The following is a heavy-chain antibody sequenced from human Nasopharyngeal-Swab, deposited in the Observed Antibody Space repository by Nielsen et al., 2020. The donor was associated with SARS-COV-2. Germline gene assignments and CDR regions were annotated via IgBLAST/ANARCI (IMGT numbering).Heavy chain of an antibody. Sequence: ASVKVSCKASGYKFTSYYIHWVRQAPGQGLEWMGIINPSVVSTDYAQNFQGRVSMTGDTSTSTVYMELSSLRSEDTAIYYCARDFGGFGEFEYWGQGTLVTVSS. J-gene: IGHJ4*02. CDR1: GYKFTSYY. CDR3: ARDFGGFGEFEY. CDR2: INPSVVST. D-gene: IGHD3-10*01. V-gene: IGHV1-46*01.